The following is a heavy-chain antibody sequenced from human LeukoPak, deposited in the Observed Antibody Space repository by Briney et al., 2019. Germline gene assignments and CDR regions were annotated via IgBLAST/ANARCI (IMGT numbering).Heavy chain of an antibody. D-gene: IGHD1-1*01. CDR3: ARMTKGVLDY. CDR1: GYSLTTYH. J-gene: IGHJ4*02. Sequence: ASVNVSYTASGYSLTTYHMSWARQAPGQGPEWMGIIDPNGVSTSYVQKFQGRVTMTRDTSTSTFYMELSSLRSENTAVYYCARMTKGVLDYWGQGTLVTVSS. V-gene: IGHV1-46*01. CDR2: IDPNGVST.